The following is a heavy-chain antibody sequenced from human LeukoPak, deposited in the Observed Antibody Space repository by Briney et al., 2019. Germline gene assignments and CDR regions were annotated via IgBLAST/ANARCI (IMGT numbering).Heavy chain of an antibody. Sequence: KSAGSLTLSCAASAFNFGCHYMRWVRQAPGKGPEWISYISANGDDIAYADSVKGRFTISRDNAKNSLRLQMNSLRVEDTAVYHCVRHAGRAGGQWGQGTLIAVSS. CDR1: AFNFGCHY. D-gene: IGHD3-10*01. J-gene: IGHJ4*02. CDR2: ISANGDDI. V-gene: IGHV3-11*01. CDR3: VRHAGRAGGQ.